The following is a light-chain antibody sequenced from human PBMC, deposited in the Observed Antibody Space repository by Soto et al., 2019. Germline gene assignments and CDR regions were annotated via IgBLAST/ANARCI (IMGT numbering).Light chain of an antibody. CDR3: HQYYDWPRT. J-gene: IGKJ1*01. V-gene: IGKV3-15*01. CDR2: GAS. Sequence: EIVMTQSPATLSVSPGERATLSCRASQRLSSNLAWYQQRPGQAPRLLIYGASTRATGIPARFSGSGSGTEYTLTISSPQSEDFAVYYCHQYYDWPRTFGQGTKVEIK. CDR1: QRLSSN.